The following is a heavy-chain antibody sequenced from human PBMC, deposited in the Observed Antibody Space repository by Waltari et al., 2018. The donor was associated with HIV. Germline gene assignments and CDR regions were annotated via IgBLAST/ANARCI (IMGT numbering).Heavy chain of an antibody. CDR3: ARDQDYYDSSGYTSYAFDI. V-gene: IGHV4-38-2*02. Sequence: QVLLQESGPRLVKSSETLSLTCTVSASSISRHYYWGCFRQAPGKGLEWIGSIYRSGTTYYNPSFKTRVTISVNMSKNQYSLKLSSVTAADTAVYYCARDQDYYDSSGYTSYAFDIWGRGTMIIVSS. CDR2: IYRSGTT. D-gene: IGHD3-22*01. J-gene: IGHJ3*02. CDR1: ASSISRHYY.